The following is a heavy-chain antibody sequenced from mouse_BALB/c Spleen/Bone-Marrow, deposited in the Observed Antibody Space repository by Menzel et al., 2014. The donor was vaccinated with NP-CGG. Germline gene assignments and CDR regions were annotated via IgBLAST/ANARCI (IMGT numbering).Heavy chain of an antibody. J-gene: IGHJ4*01. CDR3: ARVWDEGSYAMDY. V-gene: IGHV1S127*01. CDR2: IDPSDSET. Sequence: VQLQQSGPQLVRPGASVKISCKASGHSFTSYWMHWVKQRPGQGLEWIGMIDPSDSETRLNQKFKDKATLTVDKSSSTAYMQLSSPTSEDSAVYYCARVWDEGSYAMDYWGQGTSVTASS. D-gene: IGHD4-1*01. CDR1: GHSFTSYW.